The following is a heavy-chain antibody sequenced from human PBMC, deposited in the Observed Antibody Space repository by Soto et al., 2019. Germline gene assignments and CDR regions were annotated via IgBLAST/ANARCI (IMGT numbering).Heavy chain of an antibody. J-gene: IGHJ4*02. CDR1: GYTFTSYG. CDR2: ISAYNGNT. D-gene: IGHD3-22*01. V-gene: IGHV1-18*01. Sequence: VASLKVSCKASGYTFTSYGISWVRQAPGQGLEWMGWISAYNGNTNYAQKLQGRVTMTTDTSTSTAYMELRSLRSDDTAVYYCARDSMANYYDSSGYYGYWGQGTLVTVSS. CDR3: ARDSMANYYDSSGYYGY.